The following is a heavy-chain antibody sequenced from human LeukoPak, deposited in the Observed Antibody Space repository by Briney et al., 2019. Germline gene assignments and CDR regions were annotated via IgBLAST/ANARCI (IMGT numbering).Heavy chain of an antibody. V-gene: IGHV3-23*05. CDR2: IDLSDKT. CDR1: GFTFSSHA. J-gene: IGHJ4*02. D-gene: IGHD2-2*01. Sequence: PGGSLRLSCSVSGFTFSSHAMTWVRQAPGRGLEWVSSIDLSDKTYYADSVKGRFTISRDNSRNTLFLQMVSLRAEDSAIYYCANEVRPNDYWGQGTLVTVSS. CDR3: ANEVRPNDY.